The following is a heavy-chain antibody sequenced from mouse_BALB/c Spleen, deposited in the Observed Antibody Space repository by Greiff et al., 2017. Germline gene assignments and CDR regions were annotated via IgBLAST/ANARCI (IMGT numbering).Heavy chain of an antibody. V-gene: IGHV2-9-2*01. CDR1: GFSLTSYD. CDR3: VYGFLFAY. CDR2: IWTGGGT. D-gene: IGHD2-2*01. Sequence: VQGVESGPGLVAPSQSLSITCTVSGFSLTSYDISWIRQPPGKGLEWLGVIWTGGGTNYNSAFMSRLSISKDNSKSQVFLKMNSLQTDDTAIYYCVYGFLFAYWGQGTLVTVSA. J-gene: IGHJ3*01.